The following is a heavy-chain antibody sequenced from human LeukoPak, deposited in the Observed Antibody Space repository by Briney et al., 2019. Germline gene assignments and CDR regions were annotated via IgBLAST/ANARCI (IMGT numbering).Heavy chain of an antibody. D-gene: IGHD1/OR15-1a*01. CDR2: ISGSGGNT. CDR1: GFAFSSYG. V-gene: IGHV3-23*01. CDR3: AKQSVEHHGSSNWFDP. Sequence: PGGSLRLSCETSGFAFSSYGMSWVRQAPGKGLEWVSAISGSGGNTYYADSVKGRFTISRDNSKNTLYLQMNSLRAEDTAVYYCAKQSVEHHGSSNWFDPWGQGTLVTVSS. J-gene: IGHJ5*02.